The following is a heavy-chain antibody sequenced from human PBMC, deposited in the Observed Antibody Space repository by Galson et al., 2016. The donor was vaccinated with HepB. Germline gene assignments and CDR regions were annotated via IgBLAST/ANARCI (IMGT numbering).Heavy chain of an antibody. CDR1: GFTFSSYG. CDR3: ARDRTLVRGVGASYYYYYMDV. Sequence: SLRLSCAASGFTFSSYGMHWVRQAPGKGLEWVAVINYDGGNENYVDSVKGRFTISRDNSKNRPYVQMNSLRAVDTAVYYCARDRTLVRGVGASYYYYYMDVWGKGTTVTVSS. V-gene: IGHV3-33*01. D-gene: IGHD3-10*01. CDR2: INYDGGNE. J-gene: IGHJ6*03.